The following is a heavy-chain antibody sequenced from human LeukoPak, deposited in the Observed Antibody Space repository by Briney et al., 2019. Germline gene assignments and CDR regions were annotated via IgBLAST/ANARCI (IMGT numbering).Heavy chain of an antibody. J-gene: IGHJ5*02. Sequence: KPSETLSLTCAVYGGSFSGYYWSWIRQPPGKGLEWIGEINHSGSTNYNPSLKSRVTISVDTSKNQFSLKLSSVTAADTAVYYCARLLYSSGWLNWFDPWGQGTLVTVSS. CDR2: INHSGST. CDR1: GGSFSGYY. CDR3: ARLLYSSGWLNWFDP. D-gene: IGHD6-19*01. V-gene: IGHV4-34*01.